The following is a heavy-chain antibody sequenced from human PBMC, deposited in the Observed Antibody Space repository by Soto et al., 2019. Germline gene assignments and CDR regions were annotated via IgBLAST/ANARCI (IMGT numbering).Heavy chain of an antibody. CDR1: GATFSAYG. Sequence: QVLLENSGGGVVQPGGSLGLSCVASGATFSAYGIHWVRQAPGKGLEWVAVISYAGTTKYYTDSVKGRFTISRDNPRNTVYLQMNSLTEEDTAVYYCATDRETYGDYDRYGYPMDVWGQGTTVTVSS. J-gene: IGHJ6*02. CDR3: ATDRETYGDYDRYGYPMDV. D-gene: IGHD4-17*01. V-gene: IGHV3-30*03. CDR2: ISYAGTTK.